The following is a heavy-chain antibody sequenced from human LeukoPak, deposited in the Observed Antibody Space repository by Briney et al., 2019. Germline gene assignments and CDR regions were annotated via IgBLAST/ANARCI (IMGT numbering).Heavy chain of an antibody. J-gene: IGHJ6*02. CDR3: ASSAIAAALDV. D-gene: IGHD6-13*01. V-gene: IGHV3-7*05. CDR1: GFTFSSYW. CDR2: IKPDGSEK. Sequence: GGSLRLSCAASGFTFSSYWMDWVRQAPGKGLEWVANIKPDGSEKYYVDSVKGRFTISRHNSKNTLYLQMNSLRAEDTAVYYCASSAIAAALDVWGQGTTVTVSS.